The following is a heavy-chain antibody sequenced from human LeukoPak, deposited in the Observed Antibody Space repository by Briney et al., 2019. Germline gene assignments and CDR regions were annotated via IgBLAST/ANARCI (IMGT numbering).Heavy chain of an antibody. CDR2: ISGSGGST. D-gene: IGHD3-16*01. CDR3: AKESFMITFGGVNLDY. V-gene: IGHV3-23*01. Sequence: GGSLRLSCAASGFTFSSYAMSWVRQAPGKGLEWVSAISGSGGSTYYADSVKGRFTISRDNSKNTLYLQMNSLRAKDTAVYYCAKESFMITFGGVNLDYWGQGTLSPSPQ. J-gene: IGHJ4*02. CDR1: GFTFSSYA.